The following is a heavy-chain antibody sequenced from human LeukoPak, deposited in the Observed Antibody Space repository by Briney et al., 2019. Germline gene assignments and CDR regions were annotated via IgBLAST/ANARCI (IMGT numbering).Heavy chain of an antibody. J-gene: IGHJ6*02. CDR3: AREEYYYDSSGRPKAYGMDV. CDR1: GYTFTGYY. V-gene: IGHV1-2*06. CDR2: INPNSGGT. Sequence: ASVKVSCKASGYTFTGYYMHWVRQAPGQGLEWMGRINPNSGGTDYAQKFQGRVTMTRDTSISTAYMELSRLRSDDTAVYYCAREEYYYDSSGRPKAYGMDVWGQGTTVTVSS. D-gene: IGHD3-22*01.